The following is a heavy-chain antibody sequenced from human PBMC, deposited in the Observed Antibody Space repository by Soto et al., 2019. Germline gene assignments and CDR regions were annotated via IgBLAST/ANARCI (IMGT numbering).Heavy chain of an antibody. CDR3: AKASGYCSSSTCSRLIYYYYGMDV. D-gene: IGHD2-2*01. CDR1: GFTFTSYG. J-gene: IGHJ6*02. V-gene: IGHV3-30*18. Sequence: GGSLRLSCGASGFTFTSYGMHWVRQAPGKGLEWVAVISYDGGDKYYADSVKGRFTISRDNSKNTLYLQMNSLRAEDTAMYYCAKASGYCSSSTCSRLIYYYYGMDVWGQGTRVTVSS. CDR2: ISYDGGDK.